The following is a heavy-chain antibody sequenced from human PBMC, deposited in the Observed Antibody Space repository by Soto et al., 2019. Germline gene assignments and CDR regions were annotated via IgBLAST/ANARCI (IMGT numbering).Heavy chain of an antibody. CDR1: GYTFTSYG. CDR2: ISAYNGKR. J-gene: IGHJ5*02. CDR3: ARADMSLVWFDP. Sequence: QVQLVQAGAEVKKPGASVKVSCKDSGYTFTSYGISWVRQAPGQGLEWMGWISAYNGKRNYAQKLQGRVTMTTDTSTSTAYMEPRSLRSDDTAVYYCARADMSLVWFDPWGQGTLVTVSS. V-gene: IGHV1-18*01. D-gene: IGHD2-15*01.